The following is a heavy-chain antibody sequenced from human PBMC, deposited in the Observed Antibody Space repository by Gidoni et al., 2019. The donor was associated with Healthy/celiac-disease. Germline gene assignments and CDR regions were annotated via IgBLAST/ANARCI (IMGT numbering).Heavy chain of an antibody. D-gene: IGHD4-17*01. J-gene: IGHJ4*02. V-gene: IGHV5-51*01. Sequence: EVQLVQSGAAVKKPGESLKISCKGSGYSFTRSWSGWVRQMPGKGLEWMGIIYPGDSDTRYSPSFQGQVTISADKSISTAYLQWSSLKASDTAMYYCARLGRAHYGDYEPPAFDYWGQGTLVTVSS. CDR3: ARLGRAHYGDYEPPAFDY. CDR2: IYPGDSDT. CDR1: GYSFTRSW.